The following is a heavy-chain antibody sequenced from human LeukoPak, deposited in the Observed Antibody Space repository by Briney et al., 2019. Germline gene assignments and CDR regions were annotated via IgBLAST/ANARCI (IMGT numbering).Heavy chain of an antibody. V-gene: IGHV4-59*12. D-gene: IGHD6-13*01. CDR1: RGSISSYY. CDR2: ISYSGST. J-gene: IGHJ4*02. CDR3: ARAYGGGWYQIDY. Sequence: SETLSLTCTVSRGSISSYYWSWIRQPPGKGLEWIGYISYSGSTNYNPSLKSRLTISLDTSKRQFSLNLNSVTVASTGLYYCARAYGGGWYQIDYWGQGTLVTVSS.